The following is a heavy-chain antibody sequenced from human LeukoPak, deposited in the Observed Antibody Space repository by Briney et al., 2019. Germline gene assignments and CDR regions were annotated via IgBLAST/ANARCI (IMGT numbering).Heavy chain of an antibody. D-gene: IGHD6-13*01. CDR2: IYHSGST. CDR1: GGSISSSNW. J-gene: IGHJ3*02. CDR3: ARNMAAAGHDAFDI. V-gene: IGHV4-4*02. Sequence: SETLSLTCAVSGGSISSSNWWSWVRQPPGKGLEWIGEIYHSGSTNYNPSLKSRVTMSVDTSKNQFSLKLSSVTALDTAVYYCARNMAAAGHDAFDIWGQGTMVTVSS.